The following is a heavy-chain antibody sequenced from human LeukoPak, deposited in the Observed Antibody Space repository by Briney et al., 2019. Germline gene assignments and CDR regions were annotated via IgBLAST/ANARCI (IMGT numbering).Heavy chain of an antibody. Sequence: GGSLQISGKGSGYRFTSYWIGGVRQLPGKGLEGMGIIYPGDSDTRYSPSFQGQVTISADKSISTAYLQWSSLKASDTAMYYCARGDSSSWFDYWGQGTLVTVSS. J-gene: IGHJ4*02. V-gene: IGHV5-51*01. CDR1: GYRFTSYW. CDR3: ARGDSSSWFDY. CDR2: IYPGDSDT. D-gene: IGHD6-13*01.